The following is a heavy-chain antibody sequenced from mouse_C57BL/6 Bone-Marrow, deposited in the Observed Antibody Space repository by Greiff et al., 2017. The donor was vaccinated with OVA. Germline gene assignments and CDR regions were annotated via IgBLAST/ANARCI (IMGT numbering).Heavy chain of an antibody. CDR3: ARDGGYSNYEGVSY. Sequence: EVNLVASGGGLVKPGGSLKLSCAASGYTFSSYAMSWVRQTPEKRLEWVATISDGGSYTYYPDNVKGRFTLSRDNAKNNLYLQLSHLKSEDTAMYYGARDGGYSNYEGVSYWGQGTLVTVSA. D-gene: IGHD2-5*01. V-gene: IGHV5-4*01. CDR2: ISDGGSYT. CDR1: GYTFSSYA. J-gene: IGHJ3*01.